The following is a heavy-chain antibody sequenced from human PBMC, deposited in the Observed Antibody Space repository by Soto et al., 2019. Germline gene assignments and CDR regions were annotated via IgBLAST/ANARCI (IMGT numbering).Heavy chain of an antibody. CDR3: ARAYRTSHYYYYGMDV. CDR2: ISSSSSYI. J-gene: IGHJ6*02. CDR1: GFTFSSYS. D-gene: IGHD3-16*01. V-gene: IGHV3-21*01. Sequence: EVQLVESGGGLVKPGGSLRLSCAASGFTFSSYSMNWVRQAPGKGLEWVSSISSSSSYIYYADSVKGRFTISRDNANNSLYLQMNSLRAEDTAVYYCARAYRTSHYYYYGMDVWGQGTTVTVSS.